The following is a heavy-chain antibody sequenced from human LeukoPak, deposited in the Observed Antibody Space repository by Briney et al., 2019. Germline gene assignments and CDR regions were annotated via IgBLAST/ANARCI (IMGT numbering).Heavy chain of an antibody. D-gene: IGHD1-26*01. CDR2: IYYSGST. Sequence: SETLSLTCTLSGASISSSGYYWGWIRQPAGKGLEWIASIYYSGSTYYNPSLKSRVTISVDTSKNQLSLKLSSLTAADTAVYYCARHEYSGSYYGLSWFDPWGQGTLVTVSS. CDR1: GASISSSGYY. V-gene: IGHV4-39*01. J-gene: IGHJ5*02. CDR3: ARHEYSGSYYGLSWFDP.